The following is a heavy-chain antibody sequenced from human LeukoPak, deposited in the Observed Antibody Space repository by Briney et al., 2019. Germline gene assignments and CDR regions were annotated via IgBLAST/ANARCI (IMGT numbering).Heavy chain of an antibody. CDR1: GFTFSTYG. J-gene: IGHJ3*01. V-gene: IGHV3-30*02. CDR3: ASGSTL. Sequence: GGSLRLSCAASGFTFSTYGIHWVRQAPGQGLEWVAFIRYDGSNKYYADSVRGRFTISRDSSKNTLYLQMNSLRAEDTAVYYCASGSTLWGQGTMVTVSS. CDR2: IRYDGSNK. D-gene: IGHD1-26*01.